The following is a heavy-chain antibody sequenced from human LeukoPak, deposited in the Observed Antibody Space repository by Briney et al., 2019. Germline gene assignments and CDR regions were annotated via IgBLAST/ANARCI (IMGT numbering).Heavy chain of an antibody. CDR1: GYTFTNYD. J-gene: IGHJ4*02. V-gene: IGHV1-8*03. CDR3: AREGFDY. Sequence: ASVKVSCKASGYTFTNYDINWVRQATGQGLEWMGYMNPNSGNTGYAQKFQGKVTITKNTSISTAYMELSSLRSEDTAVYYCAREGFDYWGQGTLVTVSS. CDR2: MNPNSGNT.